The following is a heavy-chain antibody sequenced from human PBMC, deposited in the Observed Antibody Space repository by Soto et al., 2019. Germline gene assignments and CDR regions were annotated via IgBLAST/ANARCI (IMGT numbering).Heavy chain of an antibody. Sequence: SETLSLTCTVSGGSISSGDYYWSWIRQPPGKGLEWIGYIYYSGSTYYNPSLKSRVTISVDTSKNQFSLKLSSVTAADTAVYYCARDGYYDSSGYLGFDYWGQGTLVTVSS. D-gene: IGHD3-22*01. V-gene: IGHV4-30-4*01. CDR3: ARDGYYDSSGYLGFDY. J-gene: IGHJ4*02. CDR2: IYYSGST. CDR1: GGSISSGDYY.